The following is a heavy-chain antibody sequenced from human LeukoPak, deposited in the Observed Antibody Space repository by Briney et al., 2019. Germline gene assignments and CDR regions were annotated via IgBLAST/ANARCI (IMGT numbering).Heavy chain of an antibody. CDR3: ARCVEYRPLWGSNYKDPYYYMDV. Sequence: ASVKVSCKASGYTFTGYYMHWVRQAPGQGLEWMGWINPNSGGTNYAQKFQGRVTMTRDTSISTAYMELSRLRSDGTAVYYCARCVEYRPLWGSNYKDPYYYMDVWGKGTTVTVSS. CDR1: GYTFTGYY. D-gene: IGHD3-16*01. CDR2: INPNSGGT. J-gene: IGHJ6*03. V-gene: IGHV1-2*02.